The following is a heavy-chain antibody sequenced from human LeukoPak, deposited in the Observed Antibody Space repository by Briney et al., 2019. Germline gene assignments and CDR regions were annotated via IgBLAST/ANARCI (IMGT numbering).Heavy chain of an antibody. CDR2: IHPNSGGI. V-gene: IGHV1-2*02. CDR3: GRKSANRKTSEFDY. CDR1: GYTFTDYY. D-gene: IGHD1-14*01. J-gene: IGHJ4*02. Sequence: ASVKLSCKASGYTFTDYYMNWVRQAPGQGLEWMGWIHPNSGGIKYAQKFQGRVTMTRDTSISTAHMELSGLTSDDTAVYYCGRKSANRKTSEFDYWGQGTLVTVSS.